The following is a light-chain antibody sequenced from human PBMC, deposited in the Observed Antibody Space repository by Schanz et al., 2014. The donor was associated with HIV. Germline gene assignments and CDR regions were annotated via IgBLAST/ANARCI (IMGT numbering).Light chain of an antibody. CDR2: GAS. V-gene: IGKV3D-20*02. CDR1: QSVRSSY. CDR3: QQRSNWPLT. Sequence: EILLTQSPATLSLSPGERATLSCRASQSVRSSYLAWYQHKPGQAPRLLIYGASTRATGIPDRFSGSGSGTDFTLTISSLEPEDFAVYYCQQRSNWPLTFGGGTKVEIK. J-gene: IGKJ4*01.